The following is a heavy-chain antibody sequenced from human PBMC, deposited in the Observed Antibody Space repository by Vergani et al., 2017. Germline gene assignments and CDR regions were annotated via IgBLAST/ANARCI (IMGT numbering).Heavy chain of an antibody. V-gene: IGHV1-69*18. CDR1: GGTFSSYA. CDR2: IIPIFGTA. CDR3: ARALPTYYYDSSGYYPRYYYYYGMDV. Sequence: QVQLVQSGAEVKKPGSSVKVSCKASGGTFSSYAISWVRQAPGQGLEWMGRIIPIFGTANYAQKFQGRVTITADESTSTAYKELSSLRSEDTAVYYCARALPTYYYDSSGYYPRYYYYYGMDVWGQGTTVTVSS. D-gene: IGHD3-22*01. J-gene: IGHJ6*02.